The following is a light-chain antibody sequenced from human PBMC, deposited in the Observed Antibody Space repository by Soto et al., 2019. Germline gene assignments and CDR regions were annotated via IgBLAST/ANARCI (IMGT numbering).Light chain of an antibody. V-gene: IGKV1-39*01. J-gene: IGKJ1*01. CDR1: QTISTY. Sequence: DIQMTQSPSHLSASVGDRVTITCRASQTISTYLNWYQQKPGKAPKLLIYGASSLQSGVPSRFSGSGSGTDFTLTISSLQPEDFGTYYCQQSFSTPRTFGQGTKVEIK. CDR2: GAS. CDR3: QQSFSTPRT.